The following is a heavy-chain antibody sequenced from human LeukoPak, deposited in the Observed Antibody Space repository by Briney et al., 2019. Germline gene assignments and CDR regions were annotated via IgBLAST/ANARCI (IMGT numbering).Heavy chain of an antibody. J-gene: IGHJ4*02. V-gene: IGHV3-30*04. CDR1: GFTFSSYA. D-gene: IGHD2-15*01. CDR2: ISYDGSNK. Sequence: GGSLRLSCAASGFTFSSYAMHWVRQAPGKGREWVAVISYDGSNKYYADSVKGRFTISRDNSKNTMYLQMNSLRAEDTAVYYCAREGYCSGGSCYPGLLDYWGQGTLVTVSS. CDR3: AREGYCSGGSCYPGLLDY.